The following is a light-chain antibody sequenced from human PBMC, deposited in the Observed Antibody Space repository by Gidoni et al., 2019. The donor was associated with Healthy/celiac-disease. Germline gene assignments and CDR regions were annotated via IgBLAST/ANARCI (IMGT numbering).Light chain of an antibody. J-gene: IGKJ2*01. V-gene: IGKV1-16*01. CDR2: SAS. CDR1: QDISIY. CDR3: QQYNSYPPYT. Sequence: DIQMAQSPSSLSASVGDRVILTCRASQDISIYLAWFQQKPGKAPKSLIYSASSLQSGVPSWFSGSGSGTDFTLTINNLQPEDFATYYCQQYNSYPPYTFGQGTKLEIK.